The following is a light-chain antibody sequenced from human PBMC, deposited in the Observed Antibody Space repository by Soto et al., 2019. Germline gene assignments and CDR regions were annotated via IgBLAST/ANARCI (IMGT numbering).Light chain of an antibody. Sequence: EIVMTQSPATLSVSPGERATLSCRASQSVSTNLAWYQQKPGQAPRLLIYGASTRATVVPARFSGSGSGTEFTLTIRSLQSEDLAVYFCHQYNNWPVTFGGGTKVEVK. V-gene: IGKV3-15*01. CDR3: HQYNNWPVT. CDR2: GAS. J-gene: IGKJ4*01. CDR1: QSVSTN.